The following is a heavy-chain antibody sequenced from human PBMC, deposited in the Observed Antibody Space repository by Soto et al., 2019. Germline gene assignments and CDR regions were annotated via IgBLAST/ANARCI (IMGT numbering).Heavy chain of an antibody. D-gene: IGHD6-19*01. J-gene: IGHJ4*02. CDR2: ISGSGGST. Sequence: EVQLLESGGRLVPPGVSLRLSCAASGFTFSSCAMGWVRQAPGKGLEWVSAISGSGGSTYYADSVKGRFTISRDNSKNTLYLQMNSLRAEDTAVYYCAKVGGGGWYFVGDYWGQGTLVTVSS. CDR1: GFTFSSCA. CDR3: AKVGGGGWYFVGDY. V-gene: IGHV3-23*01.